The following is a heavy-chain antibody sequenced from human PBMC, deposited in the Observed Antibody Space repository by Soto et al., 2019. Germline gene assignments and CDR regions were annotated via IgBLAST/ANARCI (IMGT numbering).Heavy chain of an antibody. CDR3: VRDDELGLGC. CDR2: INTDGSVT. Sequence: EVQLVGSGGGLIQPGESLRLSCAASGFTFTTYWMHWVRRAPGKGLVWVSTINTDGSVTRYADSVKGRFTISRDNAKKALYPQMNSLRVEDTAVYFCVRDDELGLGCWGPETLVTVSS. CDR1: GFTFTTYW. J-gene: IGHJ4*02. V-gene: IGHV3-74*01. D-gene: IGHD3-16*01.